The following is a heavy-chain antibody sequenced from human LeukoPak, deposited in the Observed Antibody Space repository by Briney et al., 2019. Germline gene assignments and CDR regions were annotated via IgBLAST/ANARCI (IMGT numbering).Heavy chain of an antibody. CDR1: GYTFTSYG. CDR3: ARSGGGRAHYFDY. CDR2: IIPIFGTA. Sequence: SVKVSCKASGYTFTSYGISWVRQAPGQGLEWMGGIIPIFGTANYAQKFHGRVAITADESTSTAYMELSSLSSEDTAVYYCARSGGGRAHYFDYWGQGTLVTVSS. D-gene: IGHD3-16*01. J-gene: IGHJ4*02. V-gene: IGHV1-69*13.